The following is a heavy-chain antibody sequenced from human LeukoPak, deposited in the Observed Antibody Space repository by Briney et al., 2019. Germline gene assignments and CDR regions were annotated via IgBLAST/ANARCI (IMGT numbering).Heavy chain of an antibody. CDR1: GYSFTSYG. J-gene: IGHJ4*02. V-gene: IGHV1-18*01. CDR2: INPYNGNT. Sequence: GASVKVSCKASGYSFTSYGITWVRQAPGQGLEGVGWINPYNGNTNYAQKLQGRVTMTTDTSTSTAYMDLRSLRSDDTAVYYCARERSGWFFSNWGQGTLVTVSS. D-gene: IGHD6-19*01. CDR3: ARERSGWFFSN.